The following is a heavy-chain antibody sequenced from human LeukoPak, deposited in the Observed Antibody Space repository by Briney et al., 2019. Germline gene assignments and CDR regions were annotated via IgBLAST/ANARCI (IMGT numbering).Heavy chain of an antibody. CDR1: GFIVSSNY. Sequence: GGSLRLSCAASGFIVSSNYMSWVRQAPGKGLEWVSVIYSGGNTYYADSVKGRFTISRDNSKNTLYLQMNSLRAEDTAVYYCAKDLSGSYYDYWGQGTLVTVSS. J-gene: IGHJ4*02. V-gene: IGHV3-53*01. CDR2: IYSGGNT. D-gene: IGHD1-26*01. CDR3: AKDLSGSYYDY.